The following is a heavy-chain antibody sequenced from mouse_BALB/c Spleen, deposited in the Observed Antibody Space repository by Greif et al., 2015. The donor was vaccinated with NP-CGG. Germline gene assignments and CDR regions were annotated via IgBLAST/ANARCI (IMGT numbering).Heavy chain of an antibody. V-gene: IGHV5-6-3*01. Sequence: EVQGVESGGGLVQPGGSLKLSCAASGFTFSSYGMSWVRQTPDKRLELVATINSNGGSTYYPDSVKGRFTISRDNAKNXLYLQMSSLKSEDTAMYYCARDGYDYDEGSFDYWGQGTTLTASS. CDR3: ARDGYDYDEGSFDY. D-gene: IGHD2-4*01. CDR1: GFTFSSYG. CDR2: INSNGGST. J-gene: IGHJ2*01.